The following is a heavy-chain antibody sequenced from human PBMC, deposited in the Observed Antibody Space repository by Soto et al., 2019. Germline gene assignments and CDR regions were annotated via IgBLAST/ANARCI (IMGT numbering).Heavy chain of an antibody. D-gene: IGHD2-2*01. CDR2: IIPIFGIA. J-gene: IGHJ6*02. V-gene: IGHV1-69*08. CDR3: AREDRDRETGLVPAAIDGMDV. Sequence: QVQLVQSGAEVKKPGSSVKVSCKASGGTFSRYSITWVRQAPGHGLEWIGRIIPIFGIASYAQKFQGRVTITADDSTSTAYMELSSLRSDDTAVDYCAREDRDRETGLVPAAIDGMDVWGQGPTVTVSS. CDR1: GGTFSRYS.